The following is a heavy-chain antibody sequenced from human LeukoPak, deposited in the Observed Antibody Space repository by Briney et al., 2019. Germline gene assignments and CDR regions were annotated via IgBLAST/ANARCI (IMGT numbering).Heavy chain of an antibody. V-gene: IGHV1-2*02. CDR2: INPNSGGT. D-gene: IGHD6-13*01. J-gene: IGHJ4*02. Sequence: ASVKVSCKASGYTFTGYYMHWVRQAPGQGLEWMGWINPNSGGTNYAQKFQGRVTMARDTSISTAYMELSRLRSDDTAVYYCARTRDSSSWHLDYWGQGTLVTVSS. CDR1: GYTFTGYY. CDR3: ARTRDSSSWHLDY.